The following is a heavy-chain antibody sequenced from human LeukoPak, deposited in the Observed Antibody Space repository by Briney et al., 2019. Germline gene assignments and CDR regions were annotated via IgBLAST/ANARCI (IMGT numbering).Heavy chain of an antibody. CDR2: ISSSSSTI. V-gene: IGHV3-48*01. CDR1: GFTFSSYS. CDR3: ARARYSGSSLALDAFDI. Sequence: GSLRLSCAASGFTFSSYSMNWVRQAPGKGLEWVSYISSSSSTIYYAVSVKGRFTISRDNAKNSLYLQMNSLRAEDTAVYYCARARYSGSSLALDAFDIWGQGTMVTVSS. D-gene: IGHD1-26*01. J-gene: IGHJ3*02.